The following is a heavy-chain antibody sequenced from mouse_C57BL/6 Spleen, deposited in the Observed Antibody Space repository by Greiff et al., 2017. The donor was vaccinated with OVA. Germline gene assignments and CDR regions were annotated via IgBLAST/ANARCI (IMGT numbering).Heavy chain of an antibody. V-gene: IGHV1-50*01. Sequence: VQLQQPGAELVKPGASVKLSCKASGYTFTSYWMQWVKQRPGQGLEWIGEIDPSDSYTNSNQKFKGKATLTVDKPSSTTYMQLSSLTSEDSAVYSCARRTETPAYWGQGTTLTVSS. CDR1: GYTFTSYW. CDR2: IDPSDSYT. CDR3: ARRTETPAY. D-gene: IGHD4-1*01. J-gene: IGHJ2*01.